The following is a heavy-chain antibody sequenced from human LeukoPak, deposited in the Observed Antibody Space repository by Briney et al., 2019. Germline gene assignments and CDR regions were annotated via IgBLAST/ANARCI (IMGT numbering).Heavy chain of an antibody. Sequence: GGSLRLSCAASGFTFSSNGMHWVRQAPGKGLEWVGVISYDGSNKYYADSVKGRFTISRDNSKNTLYLQMNSLRAEDTAVYYCATYDYWGQGTLVTVSS. J-gene: IGHJ4*02. V-gene: IGHV3-30*03. CDR3: ATYDY. CDR1: GFTFSSNG. CDR2: ISYDGSNK.